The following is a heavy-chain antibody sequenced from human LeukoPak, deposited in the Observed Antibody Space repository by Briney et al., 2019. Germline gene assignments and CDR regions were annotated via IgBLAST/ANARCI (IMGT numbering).Heavy chain of an antibody. D-gene: IGHD6-13*01. J-gene: IGHJ4*02. CDR1: GGSFSGYY. CDR3: ARHALRYSSSPALDY. Sequence: SKTLSLTCAVYGGSFSGYYWSWIRQPPGKGLEWIGEINHSGSTNYNPSLESRVTISVDTSKNQFSLKLSSVTAADTAVYYCARHALRYSSSPALDYWGQGTLVTVSS. CDR2: INHSGST. V-gene: IGHV4-34*01.